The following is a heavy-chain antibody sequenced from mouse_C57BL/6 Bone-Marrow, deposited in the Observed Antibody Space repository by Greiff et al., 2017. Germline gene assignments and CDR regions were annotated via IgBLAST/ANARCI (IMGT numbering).Heavy chain of an antibody. CDR2: IDPENGDT. D-gene: IGHD1-1*01. V-gene: IGHV14-4*01. Sequence: VQLQQSGAELVRPGASVKLSCTASGFNIKDDYMHWVKQRPEQGLEWIGWIDPENGDTEYASKFQGKATITADTSSNPAYLQLSSLTSEYTAVYYCTTHYYGSIYYAMDYWGQGTSVTVSS. CDR1: GFNIKDDY. CDR3: TTHYYGSIYYAMDY. J-gene: IGHJ4*01.